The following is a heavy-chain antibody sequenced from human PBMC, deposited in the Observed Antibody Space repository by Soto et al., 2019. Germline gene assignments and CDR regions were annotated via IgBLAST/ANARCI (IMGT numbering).Heavy chain of an antibody. CDR2: IYYDEST. CDR3: GKVLIGATRHTDVDS. J-gene: IGHJ4*02. V-gene: IGHV4-39*01. CDR1: GVSLNSGYYY. D-gene: IGHD2-15*01. Sequence: PSETLSLTCTVSGVSLNSGYYYRVWIRQSPGKGLAWIASIYYDESTYYNPSLKSRVTISTDKPKNQFSLTLKSVTAADTAVYYCGKVLIGATRHTDVDSWGQGALVTLSS.